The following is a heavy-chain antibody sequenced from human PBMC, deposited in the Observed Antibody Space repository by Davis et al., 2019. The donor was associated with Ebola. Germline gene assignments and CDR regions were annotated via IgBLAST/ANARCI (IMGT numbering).Heavy chain of an antibody. J-gene: IGHJ4*02. CDR1: GFTFSTYA. Sequence: PGGSLRLSCAASGFTFSTYAMHWVRQAPAKGLEWVALTSYDERNKKYADSVKGRFTISRDNSKTTLYLQMSSLRVEDTAVYYCAKSGPGGFYFDYWGQGILVTVSS. V-gene: IGHV3-30*18. D-gene: IGHD1-26*01. CDR2: TSYDERNK. CDR3: AKSGPGGFYFDY.